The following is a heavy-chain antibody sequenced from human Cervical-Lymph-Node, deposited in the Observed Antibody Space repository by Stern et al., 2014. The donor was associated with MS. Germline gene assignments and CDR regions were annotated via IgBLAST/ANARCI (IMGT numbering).Heavy chain of an antibody. D-gene: IGHD3-16*01. Sequence: VQLVQSEAEVKKPGESLKISCKASGYTFINYWIGWVRQVPGKGLEWMGSIYPGDSDIRSSPSSQAQYTISPDRSTNPASLQWSSLKASDTVMYYGARGGFCIDGRCYAGGCFAPWGQGTLVTVSS. V-gene: IGHV5-51*01. CDR3: ARGGFCIDGRCYAGGCFAP. CDR1: GYTFINYW. CDR2: IYPGDSDI. J-gene: IGHJ5*02.